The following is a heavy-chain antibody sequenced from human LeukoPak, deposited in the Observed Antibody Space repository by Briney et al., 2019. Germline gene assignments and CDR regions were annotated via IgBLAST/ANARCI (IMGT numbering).Heavy chain of an antibody. CDR2: ISWNSGSI. V-gene: IGHV3-9*01. J-gene: IGHJ4*02. CDR1: GFTFDDYA. D-gene: IGHD6-13*01. Sequence: GGSLRLSCAASGFTFDDYATHWVRQAPGKGLEWVSGISWNSGSIGYADSVKGRFTISRDNAKNSLYLQMNSLRAEDTALYYCAKDRIAAAGIGRYFDYWGQGTLVTVSS. CDR3: AKDRIAAAGIGRYFDY.